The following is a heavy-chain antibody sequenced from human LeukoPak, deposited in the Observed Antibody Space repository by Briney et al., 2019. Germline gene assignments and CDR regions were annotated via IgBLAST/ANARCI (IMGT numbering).Heavy chain of an antibody. CDR2: ISSSGNYA. D-gene: IGHD1-7*01. CDR1: GFTFSDYY. Sequence: GGSLRLSCAASGFTFSDYYMSWIRQAPGKGLEWVSFISSSGNYANYADSVKGRFTISRDNGKKSLNLLMESLRAEDMAVYYCARVGRTSIGFDYWGQGTVVTVSS. J-gene: IGHJ4*02. V-gene: IGHV3-11*05. CDR3: ARVGRTSIGFDY.